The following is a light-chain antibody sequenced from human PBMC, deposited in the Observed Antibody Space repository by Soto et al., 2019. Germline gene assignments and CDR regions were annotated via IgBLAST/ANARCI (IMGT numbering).Light chain of an antibody. J-gene: IGLJ2*01. CDR3: SSYTSRSTLVV. V-gene: IGLV2-14*01. Sequence: QSVLTQPASVSGSPGQSITISCTGTSSDVGGYNYVSWYQQHPGKAPKLMIYEVSNRPSGVSNRFSGSKSGNTASLTISGLQAEDEADYYCSSYTSRSTLVVVGGGTALTVL. CDR1: SSDVGGYNY. CDR2: EVS.